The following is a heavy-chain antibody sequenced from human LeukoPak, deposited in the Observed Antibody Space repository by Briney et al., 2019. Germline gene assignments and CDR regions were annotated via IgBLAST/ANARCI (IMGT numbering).Heavy chain of an antibody. V-gene: IGHV4-59*12. CDR1: GGSISSYH. CDR2: IYYSGST. Sequence: SSETLSLTCTVSGGSISSYHWSWIRQPPGKGLEWIGYIYYSGSTNYNPSLKSRVTISVDRSKNQFSLKLSSVTAADTAVYYCARAHYDILTGYFYYFDYWGQGTLVTVSS. J-gene: IGHJ4*02. D-gene: IGHD3-9*01. CDR3: ARAHYDILTGYFYYFDY.